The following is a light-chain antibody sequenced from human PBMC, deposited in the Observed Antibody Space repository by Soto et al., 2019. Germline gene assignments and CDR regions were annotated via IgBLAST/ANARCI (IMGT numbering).Light chain of an antibody. V-gene: IGLV2-8*01. J-gene: IGLJ2*01. CDR2: EVT. Sequence: QSVLTQPPSASGSPGQSVTISCTGTSSDVGGYNYVSWYQQHPGKAPKLMIYEVTKRPSGVPDRFSGSKSGNTASLTVSGLQAEDEADYYCSSSAGINIFVVFGGGTKLTVL. CDR1: SSDVGGYNY. CDR3: SSSAGINIFVV.